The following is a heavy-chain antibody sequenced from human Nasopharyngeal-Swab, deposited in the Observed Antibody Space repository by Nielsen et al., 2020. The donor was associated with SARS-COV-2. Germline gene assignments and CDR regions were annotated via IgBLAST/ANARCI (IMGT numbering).Heavy chain of an antibody. CDR1: GFTFSNYG. Sequence: GGSLRLSCAASGFTFSNYGMHWVRQAPGKGLEWVAVISYDGNIKSYADSVRGRFRISRDNSHNTLYLQMSRLRTEDRAVYYCAKAFGEDQLAEDAFDAWGQGTMVTVSS. CDR3: AKAFGEDQLAEDAFDA. J-gene: IGHJ3*01. V-gene: IGHV3-30*18. D-gene: IGHD3-16*01. CDR2: ISYDGNIK.